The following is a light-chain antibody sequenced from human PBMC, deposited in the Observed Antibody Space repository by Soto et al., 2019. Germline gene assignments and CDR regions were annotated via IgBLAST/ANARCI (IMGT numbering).Light chain of an antibody. CDR3: QQHDILPIT. CDR2: GAS. V-gene: IGKV3-20*01. Sequence: EIVLTQSPGHRSLSPGERATLSFRSSQSVSSTYLAWYQQKPGQAPRLLIYGASSRATGIPDRFSGSGSGTDFTLTISRLEPEDFALYYCQQHDILPITFGQGTRLEI. CDR1: QSVSSTY. J-gene: IGKJ5*01.